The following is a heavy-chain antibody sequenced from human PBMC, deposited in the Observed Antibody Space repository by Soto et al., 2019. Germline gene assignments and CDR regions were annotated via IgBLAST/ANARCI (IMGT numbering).Heavy chain of an antibody. J-gene: IGHJ5*02. CDR1: GGSISSYY. D-gene: IGHD6-13*01. CDR2: IYYSGST. Sequence: QVQLQESGPGLVKPSETLSLTCTVSGGSISSYYWSWIRQPPGKGLEWIGYIYYSGSTNYNPSLNSRVTISVDTSKNQFSLKLSSVTAADTAVYYCARRVGIAAAGSNWFDPWGQGTLVTVSS. CDR3: ARRVGIAAAGSNWFDP. V-gene: IGHV4-59*08.